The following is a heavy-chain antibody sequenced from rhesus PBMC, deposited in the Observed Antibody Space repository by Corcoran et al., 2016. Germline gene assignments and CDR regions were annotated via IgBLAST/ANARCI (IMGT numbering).Heavy chain of an antibody. Sequence: QVQLVQSGAEVKKPGTSVKLSCKASGYTFTSYYMHWVRQAPGQGLQGIGLISPYNGKKGYAQNFQGRGTITTNTSTSTGYMELSSLRSEDTAVYYCTRGAAAGTHLDYWGQGVLVTVSS. D-gene: IGHD6-31*01. CDR1: GYTFTSYY. J-gene: IGHJ4*01. CDR3: TRGAAAGTHLDY. CDR2: ISPYNGKK. V-gene: IGHV1-1*01.